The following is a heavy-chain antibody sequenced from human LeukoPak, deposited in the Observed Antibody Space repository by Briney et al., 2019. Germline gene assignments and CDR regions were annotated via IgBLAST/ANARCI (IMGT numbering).Heavy chain of an antibody. Sequence: SETLSLTCAVSGGSISSSNWWSWVRQPPGKGLEWIGEIYHSGSTNYNPSLKSRVTISVDKSKNQFSLKLSSVTAADTAVYYCARYLCRYYDSSGPYSDAFDIWGQGTMVTVSS. CDR2: IYHSGST. J-gene: IGHJ3*02. CDR1: GGSISSSNW. D-gene: IGHD3-22*01. CDR3: ARYLCRYYDSSGPYSDAFDI. V-gene: IGHV4-4*02.